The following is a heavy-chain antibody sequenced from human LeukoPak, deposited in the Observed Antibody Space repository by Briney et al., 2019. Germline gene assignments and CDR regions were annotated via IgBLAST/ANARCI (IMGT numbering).Heavy chain of an antibody. Sequence: GGSLRLSCAASGFTFSSYSMNWVRQAPGKGLEWVSYISSSSSTIYYADSVKGRFTISRDNAKNTLYLQMNSLRDEDTAVYYCARGLSWSPTTGHGYWGQGTLVTVSS. CDR1: GFTFSSYS. V-gene: IGHV3-48*02. D-gene: IGHD4-17*01. CDR2: ISSSSSTI. J-gene: IGHJ4*02. CDR3: ARGLSWSPTTGHGY.